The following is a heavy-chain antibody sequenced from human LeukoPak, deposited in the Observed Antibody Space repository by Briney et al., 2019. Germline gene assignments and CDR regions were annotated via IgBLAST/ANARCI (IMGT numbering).Heavy chain of an antibody. CDR3: ARDLTYYDSSGYSP. CDR1: GFTVGSNY. V-gene: IGHV3-66*02. D-gene: IGHD3-22*01. J-gene: IGHJ5*02. Sequence: GGSLRLSCAASGFTVGSNYMSWVRQAPGKGLEWVSVIYSGGSTYYADSVKGRFTISRDNSKNTLYLQMNSLRAEDTAVYYCARDLTYYDSSGYSPWGQGTLVTVSS. CDR2: IYSGGST.